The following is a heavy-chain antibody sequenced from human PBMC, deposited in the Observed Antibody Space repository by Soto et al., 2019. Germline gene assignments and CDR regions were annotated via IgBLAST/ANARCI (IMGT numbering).Heavy chain of an antibody. J-gene: IGHJ6*02. CDR3: ARGRSGYDYSYYYGMDV. D-gene: IGHD5-12*01. Sequence: SETLSLTCTVSGGSISSYYWSWIRQPPGKGLEWIGYIYYSGSTNYNPSLKSRVTISVDTSKNQFSLKLSSVTAADTAVYYCARGRSGYDYSYYYGMDVWGQGTTVTAP. V-gene: IGHV4-59*01. CDR1: GGSISSYY. CDR2: IYYSGST.